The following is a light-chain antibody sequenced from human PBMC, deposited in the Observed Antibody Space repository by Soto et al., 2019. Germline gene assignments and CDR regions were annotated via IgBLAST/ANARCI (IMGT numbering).Light chain of an antibody. V-gene: IGLV2-23*01. Sequence: QSVPTQPASVSGTPGQSITISRTGTSREVGSYNLVTCYQHPPGKDPKLVIYESIERLSGVSDRFSGSTSGNTASLSISGLQAEGEADYYCCSYAGSDGWAFGGG. CDR3: CSYAGSDGWA. CDR1: SREVGSYNL. CDR2: ESI. J-gene: IGLJ3*02.